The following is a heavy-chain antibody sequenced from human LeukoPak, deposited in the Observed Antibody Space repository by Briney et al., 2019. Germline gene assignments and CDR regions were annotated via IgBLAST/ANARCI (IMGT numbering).Heavy chain of an antibody. D-gene: IGHD1-14*01. CDR2: ISYDGSNK. J-gene: IGHJ6*02. CDR3: ARAGYYYYGMDV. Sequence: PGGSLRFSCAASGFTFSSYAMHWVRQAPGKGLEWVAVISYDGSNKYYADSVKGRFTISRDNSKNTLYLQMNSLRAEDTAVYYCARAGYYYYGMDVWGQGTTVTVSS. CDR1: GFTFSSYA. V-gene: IGHV3-30*14.